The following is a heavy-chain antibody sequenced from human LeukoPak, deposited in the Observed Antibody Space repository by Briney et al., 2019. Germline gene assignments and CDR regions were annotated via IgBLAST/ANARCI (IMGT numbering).Heavy chain of an antibody. Sequence: GSLRLSCAASGFTFSSYGMSWVRQSPGKGLEWIGEITHSGSTNYSPSLKSRVTISVDTSKNQFSLKLSSVTAADTAVYYCAREGAVGVITLDDAFDIWGQGTMVTVSS. D-gene: IGHD3-16*02. J-gene: IGHJ3*02. V-gene: IGHV4-34*01. CDR2: ITHSGST. CDR1: GFTFSSYG. CDR3: AREGAVGVITLDDAFDI.